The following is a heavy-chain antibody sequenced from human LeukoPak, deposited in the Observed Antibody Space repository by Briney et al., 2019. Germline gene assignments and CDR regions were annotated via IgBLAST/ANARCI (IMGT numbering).Heavy chain of an antibody. CDR2: LWYDGSNK. J-gene: IGHJ6*02. V-gene: IGHV3-33*01. D-gene: IGHD2-15*01. CDR3: SCWDCSGGCCYRTHGLAV. CDR1: GFTFRSNG. Sequence: PAGTLTLTCAASGFTFRSNGMHWLRQAPGKGLEWVAVLWYDGSNKYYADSVKGRVTISRATSTNTLYLLMHSLRAADTAVYYCSCWDCSGGCCYRTHGLAVWGQGTMVTLSS.